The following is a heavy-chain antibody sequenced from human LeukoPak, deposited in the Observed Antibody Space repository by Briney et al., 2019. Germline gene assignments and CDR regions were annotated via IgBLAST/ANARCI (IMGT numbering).Heavy chain of an antibody. CDR2: VSNSGATT. Sequence: PGGSLGLSCTASGFTFSTYAMIWVRQAPGKGLESVSSVSNSGATTYYADSVKGRFTISRDNSRNTLYLQMNSLRAEDTAVYYCAKSLYARGPLDYWGQGTLVTVSS. D-gene: IGHD2/OR15-2a*01. CDR3: AKSLYARGPLDY. V-gene: IGHV3-23*01. J-gene: IGHJ4*02. CDR1: GFTFSTYA.